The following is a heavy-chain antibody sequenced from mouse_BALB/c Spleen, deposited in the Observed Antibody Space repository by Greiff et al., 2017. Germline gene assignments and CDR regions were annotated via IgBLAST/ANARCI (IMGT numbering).Heavy chain of an antibody. V-gene: IGHV14-3*02. CDR2: IDPANGNT. D-gene: IGHD2-2*01. CDR3: ARKDYGYDRAMDY. J-gene: IGHJ4*01. CDR1: GFNIKDTY. Sequence: EVQLQESGAELVKPGASVKLSCTASGFNIKDTYMHWVKQRPEQGLEWIGRIDPANGNTKYDPKFQGKATITADTSSNTAYLQLSSLTSEDTAVYYCARKDYGYDRAMDYWGQGTSVTVSS.